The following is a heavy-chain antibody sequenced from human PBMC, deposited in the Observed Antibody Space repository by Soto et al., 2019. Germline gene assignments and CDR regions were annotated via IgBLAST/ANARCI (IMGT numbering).Heavy chain of an antibody. CDR2: VSAGGRA. CDR1: GFSFNNYA. CDR3: AKVSLQEHYGDTLFDY. D-gene: IGHD4-17*01. V-gene: IGHV3-23*01. J-gene: IGHJ4*02. Sequence: EVQLLESGGALVRPGGSLRLSCAASGFSFNNYALSWVRQAPGKGLEWVSTVSAGGRAFYAASMQGRLTIARDSSQDTVHLEISDLRPEYTAVYYCAKVSLQEHYGDTLFDYWGQGTRVTVSS.